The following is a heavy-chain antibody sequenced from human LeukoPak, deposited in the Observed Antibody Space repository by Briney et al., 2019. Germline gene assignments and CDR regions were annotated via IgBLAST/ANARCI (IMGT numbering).Heavy chain of an antibody. Sequence: ASETLSLTCTVSGVSLSSADYYWTWIRQPPGKGLEWIGYIYHSGNTHYNPSLKSRLSISIDTSTNDFSLRLSSVTAADTAVYYCARVTRGVITYNWFDSWGQGALVLVSS. D-gene: IGHD3-10*01. J-gene: IGHJ5*01. CDR3: ARVTRGVITYNWFDS. V-gene: IGHV4-30-4*01. CDR2: IYHSGNT. CDR1: GVSLSSADYY.